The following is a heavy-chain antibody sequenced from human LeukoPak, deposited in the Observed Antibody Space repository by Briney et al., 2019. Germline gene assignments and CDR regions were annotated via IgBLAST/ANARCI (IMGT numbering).Heavy chain of an antibody. V-gene: IGHV3-30*02. D-gene: IGHD6-13*01. CDR3: VRVSDPTTVGSSTYSSSWYLRD. CDR1: GFTFSSYG. Sequence: GGSLRLSCAASGFTFSSYGMHWVRQAPGKGLEWVAFIRYDGSNKYYADSVKGRFTISRDNSKNTLYLQMNSLRAEDTAVYYCVRVSDPTTVGSSTYSSSWYLRDWGQGTLVTVSS. CDR2: IRYDGSNK. J-gene: IGHJ4*02.